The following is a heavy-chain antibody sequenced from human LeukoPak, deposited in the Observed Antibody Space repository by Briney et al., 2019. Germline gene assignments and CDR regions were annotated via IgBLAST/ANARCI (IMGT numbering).Heavy chain of an antibody. CDR2: IYTSGST. J-gene: IGHJ4*02. V-gene: IGHV4-4*07. Sequence: SETLSLTCTVSGGSISSYYWSWIRQPAGKGLEWIGRIYTSGSTNYNPSLKSRVTMSVDTSKNQFSLKLSSVTAADTAVYYCARMTTVTPGRWYFDYWGQGTLVTVSS. CDR3: ARMTTVTPGRWYFDY. CDR1: GGSISSYY. D-gene: IGHD4-17*01.